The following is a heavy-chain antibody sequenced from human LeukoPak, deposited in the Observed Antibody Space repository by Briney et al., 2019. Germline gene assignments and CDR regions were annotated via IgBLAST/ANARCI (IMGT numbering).Heavy chain of an antibody. Sequence: VSVTVSCKASGYTFTGYYMHWVRQAPGQGLEWMGWINPNSGGTNYAQKFQGRVIMTRDTSISTAYMELSRLRSDDTAVYYCASAKGEVYYGMDVWGQGTTVTVSS. CDR3: ASAKGEVYYGMDV. CDR2: INPNSGGT. V-gene: IGHV1-2*02. CDR1: GYTFTGYY. D-gene: IGHD2-21*01. J-gene: IGHJ6*02.